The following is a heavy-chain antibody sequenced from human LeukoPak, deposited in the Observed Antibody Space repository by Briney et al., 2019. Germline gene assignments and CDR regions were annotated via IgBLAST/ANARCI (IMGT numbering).Heavy chain of an antibody. J-gene: IGHJ4*02. V-gene: IGHV1-2*02. D-gene: IGHD6-13*01. CDR3: ARDRPPQLVRPFDY. Sequence: ASVKVSCKASGYTFTDYYIHWVRQAPGQGLEWMGWINPNSGGINYAQKFQGRVTMTRDTSITTAYMELSRLRSDDTAVYYCARDRPPQLVRPFDYWGQGTLVTVSS. CDR1: GYTFTDYY. CDR2: INPNSGGI.